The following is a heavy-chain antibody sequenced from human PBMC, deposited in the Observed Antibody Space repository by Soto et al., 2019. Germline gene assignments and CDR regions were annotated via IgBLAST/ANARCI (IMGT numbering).Heavy chain of an antibody. CDR3: ARSAVPIVVVPAARSWFDP. CDR2: INPNSGGT. Sequence: ASVKVSCKASGYTLTGYYMHWVRQAPGQGLDWMGWINPNSGGTNYAQKFQGWVTMTRDTSISTAYMELSRLRSDDTAVYYCARSAVPIVVVPAARSWFDPWGQGTLVTVSS. V-gene: IGHV1-2*04. J-gene: IGHJ5*02. D-gene: IGHD2-2*01. CDR1: GYTLTGYY.